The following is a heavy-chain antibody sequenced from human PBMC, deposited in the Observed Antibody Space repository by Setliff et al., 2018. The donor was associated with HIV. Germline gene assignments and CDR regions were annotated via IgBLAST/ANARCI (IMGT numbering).Heavy chain of an antibody. CDR2: IYYGGGT. J-gene: IGHJ4*02. D-gene: IGHD7-27*01. CDR3: ARQKKYRATKTGDFDS. V-gene: IGHV4-39*01. CDR1: GGSINVNNCY. Sequence: SETLSLTCTVSGGSINVNNCYWGWVRQSPGKGLDYIGTIYYGGGTYYNPSLESRVTISAGTSKNQFSLKLTSVTAADTAVYYCARQKKYRATKTGDFDSWGQGTLVTVSS.